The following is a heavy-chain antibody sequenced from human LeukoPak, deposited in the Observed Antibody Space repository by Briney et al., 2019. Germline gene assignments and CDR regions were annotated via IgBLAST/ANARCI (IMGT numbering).Heavy chain of an antibody. Sequence: PSETLSLTCAVYGGSFSGYYWSWIRQPPGKGLEWIGEINHSGSTNYNPSLKSRVTISVDTSKNQFSLKLSSVTAADTAVYYCARGPASSWYGTNYYGMGVWGQGTTVTVSS. D-gene: IGHD6-13*01. CDR2: INHSGST. CDR1: GGSFSGYY. J-gene: IGHJ6*02. V-gene: IGHV4-34*01. CDR3: ARGPASSWYGTNYYGMGV.